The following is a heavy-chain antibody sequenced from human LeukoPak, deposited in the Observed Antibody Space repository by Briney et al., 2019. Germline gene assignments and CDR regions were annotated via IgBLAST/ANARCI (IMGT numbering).Heavy chain of an antibody. CDR3: ARRRGTDFDY. V-gene: IGHV5-51*01. D-gene: IGHD1-26*01. CDR1: GYSFTSYW. Sequence: GASLKISCKSSGYSFTSYWIGWVRQMPGKGLEWMGVIYPADSDTRYSPSFQGQVTISADKSISTAYLQWSSLKASDTAMYYCARRRGTDFDYWGQGTLVTVSS. CDR2: IYPADSDT. J-gene: IGHJ4*02.